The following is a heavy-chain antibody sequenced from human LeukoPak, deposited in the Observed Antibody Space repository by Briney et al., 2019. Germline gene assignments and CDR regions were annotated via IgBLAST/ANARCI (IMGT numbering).Heavy chain of an antibody. D-gene: IGHD6-19*01. CDR3: ARYFTAVTETLRLDC. CDR1: GFTFTSAW. Sequence: GGSLRLSCAASGFTFTSAWMSWVRQAPGKGLEWVATISPDGSAKYYVDSVKGRFTIYRDNAKNSLSLQMNSLRAEDTAVYYCARYFTAVTETLRLDCWGQGTLVTVSS. J-gene: IGHJ4*02. V-gene: IGHV3-7*03. CDR2: ISPDGSAK.